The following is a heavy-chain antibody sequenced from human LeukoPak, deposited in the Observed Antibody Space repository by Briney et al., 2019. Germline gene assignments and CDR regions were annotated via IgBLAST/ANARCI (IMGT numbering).Heavy chain of an antibody. D-gene: IGHD5-18*01. Sequence: ASVKVSCKASGYTFTSYAMHWVRQAPGQRLEWMGWINTGNGNTKYSQKFQGRVTITRDTSASTAYMELSSLRSEDTAVYYCARDPHTAMVYYYGMDVWGQGTTVTVSS. CDR2: INTGNGNT. CDR3: ARDPHTAMVYYYGMDV. CDR1: GYTFTSYA. J-gene: IGHJ6*02. V-gene: IGHV1-3*04.